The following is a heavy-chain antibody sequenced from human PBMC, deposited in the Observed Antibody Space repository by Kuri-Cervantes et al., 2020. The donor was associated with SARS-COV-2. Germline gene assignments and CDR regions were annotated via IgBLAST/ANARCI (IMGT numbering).Heavy chain of an antibody. J-gene: IGHJ4*02. CDR3: AKVTAATGYFDY. D-gene: IGHD1-20*01. V-gene: IGHV3-30*02. Sequence: GESLKISCAAPGFTFSSYGMHWVRQAPGKGLEWVAFIRYDGSNKYYADSVKGRFTISRDNSKNTLYLQMNSLRAEDTAVYYCAKVTAATGYFDYWGQGTLVTVSS. CDR2: IRYDGSNK. CDR1: GFTFSSYG.